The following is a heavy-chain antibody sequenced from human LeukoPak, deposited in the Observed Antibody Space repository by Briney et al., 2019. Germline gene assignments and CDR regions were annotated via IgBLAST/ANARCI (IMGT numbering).Heavy chain of an antibody. D-gene: IGHD4-23*01. V-gene: IGHV4-31*03. CDR3: ATDTVVGSCDY. CDR2: IYYSGST. Sequence: PSETLSLTCTVSGGSISSGGYYWSWIRQHPGKGLVWIGYIYYSGSTYYNPSLKSRVPISVDTYKNQFSLKLRSVTAVDSAGYCCATDTVVGSCDYWGQGTMVTVSS. CDR1: GGSISSGGYY. J-gene: IGHJ4*02.